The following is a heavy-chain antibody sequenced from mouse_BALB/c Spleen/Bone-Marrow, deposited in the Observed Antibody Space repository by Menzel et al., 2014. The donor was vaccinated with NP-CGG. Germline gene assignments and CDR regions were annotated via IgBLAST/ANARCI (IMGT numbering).Heavy chain of an antibody. V-gene: IGHV1-15*01. CDR2: IDPETGGT. Sequence: VQLQESGAELVRPGASVALSCEASGYTFTDYEMHWVKQTPVHALEWIGAIDPETGGTAYNQKFKGKATLTADKSSSTAYMELRSLTSEDSAVYYCTRSLYGNYVMDFWGQGTSVTVSS. CDR1: GYTFTDYE. D-gene: IGHD2-1*01. CDR3: TRSLYGNYVMDF. J-gene: IGHJ4*01.